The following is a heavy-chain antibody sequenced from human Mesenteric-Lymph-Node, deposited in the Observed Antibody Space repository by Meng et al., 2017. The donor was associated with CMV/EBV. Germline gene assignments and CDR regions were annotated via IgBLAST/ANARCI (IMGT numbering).Heavy chain of an antibody. D-gene: IGHD3-3*01. CDR1: GFTFSSYA. J-gene: IGHJ5*02. Sequence: GGSLRLSCAASGFTFSSYAMHWVRQAPGKGLEWVAVISNDGSNKYYADSVKGRFTISRDNSENTLYLQMNSLRAEDTAVYYCAREPDYDFWSGYHWGQGTLVTVSS. V-gene: IGHV3-30*04. CDR3: AREPDYDFWSGYH. CDR2: ISNDGSNK.